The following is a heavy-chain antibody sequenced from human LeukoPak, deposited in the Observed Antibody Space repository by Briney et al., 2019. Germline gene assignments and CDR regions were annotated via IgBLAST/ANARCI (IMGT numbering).Heavy chain of an antibody. Sequence: PGGSLRLSCAASGFTFSSYAMSWVRQAPGKGLEWVSAISGSGGSTYYADSVKGRFTISRDNAKNSLYLQMNSLRAEDTALYYCAKDMSSSGWYVTLFDYWGQGTLVTVSS. V-gene: IGHV3-23*01. CDR3: AKDMSSSGWYVTLFDY. CDR2: ISGSGGST. J-gene: IGHJ4*02. CDR1: GFTFSSYA. D-gene: IGHD6-19*01.